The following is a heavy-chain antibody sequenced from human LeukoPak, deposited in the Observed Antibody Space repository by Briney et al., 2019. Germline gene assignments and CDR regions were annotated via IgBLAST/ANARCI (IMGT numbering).Heavy chain of an antibody. CDR1: GPSINCYF. V-gene: IGHV4-4*07. CDR3: SRDMVRETLMYWFDP. CDR2: IYGSGSP. D-gene: IGHD3-10*01. J-gene: IGHJ5*02. Sequence: PSETLSLTCTVSGPSINCYFWSWIRQTDGGGLEWIGRIYGSGSPNYNTPFESRVTVSSDTSKSQFSLELRSVNAADTAVYYCSRDMVRETLMYWFDPWGPGIVVTVSS.